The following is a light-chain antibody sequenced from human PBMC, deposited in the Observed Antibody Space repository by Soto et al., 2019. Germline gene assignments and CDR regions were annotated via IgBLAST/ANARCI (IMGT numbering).Light chain of an antibody. V-gene: IGLV2-8*01. J-gene: IGLJ2*01. CDR1: SSDVGGYNY. CDR2: EVS. CDR3: SSYAGSNAVV. Sequence: QSALPQPPSASGSPGQSVTISCTGTSSDVGGYNYVSWYQQHPGKAPKLMIYEVSKRPSGVPDRFSGSKSGNTASLTVSGLQAEDEADYYCSSYAGSNAVVFGGGTKVTVL.